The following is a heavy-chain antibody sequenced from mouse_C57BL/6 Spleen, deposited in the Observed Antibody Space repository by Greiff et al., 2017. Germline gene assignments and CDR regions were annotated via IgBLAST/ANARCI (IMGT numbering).Heavy chain of an antibody. CDR2: IYPRSGNT. Sequence: VQLQQSGAELARPGASVKLSCKASGYTFTSYGISWVKQRTGQGLEWIGEIYPRSGNTYYNEKFKGKATLTADKSSSTAYMELRGLTSEDSAVYFCAREGGDEEPGYWGQGTTLTVSS. V-gene: IGHV1-81*01. CDR3: AREGGDEEPGY. D-gene: IGHD3-3*01. J-gene: IGHJ2*01. CDR1: GYTFTSYG.